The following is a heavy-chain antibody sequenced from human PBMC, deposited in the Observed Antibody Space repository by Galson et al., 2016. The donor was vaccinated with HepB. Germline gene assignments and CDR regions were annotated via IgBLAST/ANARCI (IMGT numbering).Heavy chain of an antibody. J-gene: IGHJ3*02. CDR3: ARRSSDASDI. D-gene: IGHD3-10*01. CDR2: IYPGDSDT. Sequence: QSGAEVKKPGESLKISCEGSGYSFTSYWIGWVRQMPGKGLEWMGTIYPGDSDTRYSPSCQGQVTISPDKSISAAYLQWNSLKASDTAIYYQARRSSDASDIWDQGTMVTVSS. CDR1: GYSFTSYW. V-gene: IGHV5-51*01.